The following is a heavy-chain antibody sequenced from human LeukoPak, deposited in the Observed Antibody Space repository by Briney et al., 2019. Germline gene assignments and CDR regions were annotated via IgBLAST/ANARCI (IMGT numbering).Heavy chain of an antibody. Sequence: GGSLRLSCVGSGFIFRSYAVTWVRQAPGKGLEWVSSITANGDATYYADSVKGRFTISRDNSKNTLYLQMSSLRAEDTAVYYCATFGVNVRNDYLDYWGRGALVAVSS. V-gene: IGHV3-23*01. J-gene: IGHJ4*02. CDR2: ITANGDAT. D-gene: IGHD3-3*01. CDR1: GFIFRSYA. CDR3: ATFGVNVRNDYLDY.